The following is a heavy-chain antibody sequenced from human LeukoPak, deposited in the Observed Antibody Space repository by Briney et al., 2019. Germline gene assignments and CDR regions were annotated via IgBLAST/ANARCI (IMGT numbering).Heavy chain of an antibody. J-gene: IGHJ4*02. D-gene: IGHD4-11*01. CDR3: ARRLTTATFDY. Sequence: GESLKISCKGSAYSFNSYWIAWVRQMPGKRLEWMGIIYPGDYDTRYSPSFQGLVTISVDKSISTAYLQWSSLKASDTAMYYCARRLTTATFDYWGQGTLVTVS. V-gene: IGHV5-51*01. CDR1: AYSFNSYW. CDR2: IYPGDYDT.